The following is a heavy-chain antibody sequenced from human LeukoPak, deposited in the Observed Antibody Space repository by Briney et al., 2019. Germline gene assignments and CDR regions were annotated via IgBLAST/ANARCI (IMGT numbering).Heavy chain of an antibody. J-gene: IGHJ4*02. CDR3: AKGRYDYVWGSLQS. Sequence: PGGSLRLSCAASGFTFSSYGMHWVRQAPGKGLEWVAFIRYDGSNKYYADSVKGRFTISRDNSKNTLYLQMNSLRAEDTAVYYCAKGRYDYVWGSLQSWGQGTLVTVPS. CDR2: IRYDGSNK. D-gene: IGHD3-16*01. CDR1: GFTFSSYG. V-gene: IGHV3-30*02.